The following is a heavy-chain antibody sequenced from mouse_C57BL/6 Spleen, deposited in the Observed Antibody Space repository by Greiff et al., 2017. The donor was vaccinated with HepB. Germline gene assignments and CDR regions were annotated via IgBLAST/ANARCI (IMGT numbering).Heavy chain of an antibody. Sequence: EVKLVESGEGLVKPGGSLKLSCAASGFTFSSYAMSWVRQTPEKRLEWDAYISSGGDYIYYADTVKGRFTISRDNARNTLYLQMSSLKSEDTAMYYCTRDYYGSSYDYWGQGTTLTVSS. D-gene: IGHD1-1*01. CDR2: ISSGGDYI. CDR3: TRDYYGSSYDY. J-gene: IGHJ2*01. CDR1: GFTFSSYA. V-gene: IGHV5-9-1*02.